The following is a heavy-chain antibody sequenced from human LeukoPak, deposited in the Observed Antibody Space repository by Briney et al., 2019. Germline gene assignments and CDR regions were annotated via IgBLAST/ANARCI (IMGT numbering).Heavy chain of an antibody. CDR3: AKEEQQFDYFDY. V-gene: IGHV3-53*01. J-gene: IGHJ4*02. CDR1: GFTVSNSN. CDR2: IYSGGSN. D-gene: IGHD6-6*01. Sequence: PGGSLRLSCSASGFTVSNSNMNWVRQAPGKGLEWISVIYSGGSNHYADSVKGRFTISRDNPKNTLFLQMNNLRAEDTAVYYCAKEEQQFDYFDYWGQGTLVTVSS.